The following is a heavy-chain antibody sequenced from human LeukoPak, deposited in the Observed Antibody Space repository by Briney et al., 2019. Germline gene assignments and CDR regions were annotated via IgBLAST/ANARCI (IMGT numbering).Heavy chain of an antibody. CDR2: ISSGGGNI. D-gene: IGHD1-26*01. CDR1: GFTFSSYA. J-gene: IGHJ4*02. CDR3: ARGSGSYFDY. V-gene: IGHV3-23*01. Sequence: PGGSLRLSCAASGFTFSSYAMNWVRQAPGKGLEWVSSISSGGGNIYYADSVKGRFTISRDNSKNTLYLQMSSLRAEDTAVYYCARGSGSYFDYWGQGTLVTVSS.